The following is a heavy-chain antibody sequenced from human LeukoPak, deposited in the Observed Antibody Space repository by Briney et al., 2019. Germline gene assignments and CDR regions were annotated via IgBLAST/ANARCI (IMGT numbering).Heavy chain of an antibody. J-gene: IGHJ4*02. CDR1: GFTFSSYE. D-gene: IGHD2-2*01. V-gene: IGHV3-48*03. CDR3: ARAPLPWTYCSSTSCQYFDY. Sequence: SGGSLRLSCAASGFTFSSYEMNWVRQAPGKGLEGVSYISSSGSTIYYADSVKGRFTISRDNAKNSLYLQMNSLRAEDTAVYYCARAPLPWTYCSSTSCQYFDYWGQGTLSPSPQ. CDR2: ISSSGSTI.